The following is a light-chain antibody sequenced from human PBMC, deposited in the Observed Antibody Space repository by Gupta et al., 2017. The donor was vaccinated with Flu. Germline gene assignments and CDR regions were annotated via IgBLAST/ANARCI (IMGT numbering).Light chain of an antibody. CDR1: NLGDKD. Sequence: TPNITSSVDNLGDKDICCSHQNPSQSPVLILYNNRTRPSGIPERFSGSKSETTATLTISGSQTGDEGDYYCQAWYSSTDVYLFATGTKVTVL. CDR3: QAWYSSTDVYL. J-gene: IGLJ1*01. CDR2: NNR. V-gene: IGLV3-1*01.